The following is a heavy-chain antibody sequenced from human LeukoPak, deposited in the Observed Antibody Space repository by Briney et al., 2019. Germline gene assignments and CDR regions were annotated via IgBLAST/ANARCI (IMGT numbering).Heavy chain of an antibody. J-gene: IGHJ4*02. CDR1: GGSFSGYY. CDR2: INHSGST. V-gene: IGHV4-34*01. Sequence: SETLSLTCAVYGGSFSGYYWSWIRQPPGKGLEWIGEINHSGSTNYNPSLKSRVTISVDTSKNQFSLKLSSVTAADTAVHYCARHKGGRLRYFGYWGQGTLVTVSS. D-gene: IGHD4-17*01. CDR3: ARHKGGRLRYFGY.